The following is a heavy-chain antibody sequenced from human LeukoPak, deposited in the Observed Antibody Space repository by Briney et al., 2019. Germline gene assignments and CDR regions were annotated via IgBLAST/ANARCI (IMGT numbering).Heavy chain of an antibody. CDR1: GFTFSSYW. CDR2: INSDGSST. V-gene: IGHV3-74*01. D-gene: IGHD3-22*01. CDR3: ARDGYYYDSSGYYRYFDY. Sequence: PGGSLRLSCAASGFTFSSYWMHWVRQAPGKGLVWVSRINSDGSSTSYADSVKGRFTISRDNAKNTLYLQMNSQRAEDTAVYYCARDGYYYDSSGYYRYFDYWGQGTLVTVSS. J-gene: IGHJ4*02.